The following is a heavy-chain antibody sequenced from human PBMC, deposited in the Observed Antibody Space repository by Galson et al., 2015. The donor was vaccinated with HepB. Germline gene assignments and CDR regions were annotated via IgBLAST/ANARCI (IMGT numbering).Heavy chain of an antibody. D-gene: IGHD3-10*01. J-gene: IGHJ4*02. Sequence: SLRLSCATSGFTFSSYAIHWVRQAPGKGLEWVAIISYDGSKKYYADSLKGRFTISRDNSKNTLYLQMNSLRTEDTAVYYCAKEGPSGSGSFSTSFFDSWGQGTLVTVSS. CDR2: ISYDGSKK. V-gene: IGHV3-30-3*01. CDR1: GFTFSSYA. CDR3: AKEGPSGSGSFSTSFFDS.